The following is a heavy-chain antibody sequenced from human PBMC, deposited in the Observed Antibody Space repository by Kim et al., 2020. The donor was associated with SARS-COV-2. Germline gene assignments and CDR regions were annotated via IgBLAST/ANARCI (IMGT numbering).Heavy chain of an antibody. V-gene: IGHV1-18*01. D-gene: IGHD6-19*01. CDR2: ISAYNGNT. CDR3: ARDRPSIAVACTRYYYYYGMDV. CDR1: GYTFTSYG. J-gene: IGHJ6*02. Sequence: ASVKVSCKASGYTFTSYGISWVRQAPGQGLEWMGWISAYNGNTNYAQKLQGRVTMTTDTSTSTAYMELRSLRSDDTAVYYCARDRPSIAVACTRYYYYYGMDVWGQGTTVTVSS.